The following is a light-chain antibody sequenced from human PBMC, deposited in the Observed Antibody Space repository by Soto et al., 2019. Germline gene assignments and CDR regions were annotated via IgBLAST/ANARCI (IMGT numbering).Light chain of an antibody. CDR1: QSVNNN. V-gene: IGKV3-15*01. CDR2: GAS. Sequence: ETLMTQSPATLSVSPGERATLSCRASQSVNNNLAWYQQKLGQAPRVLIYGASTRATGIPARFTGSGSGTECILTITSLQSEDSAVYYCQEYNTWPWTFGQGTKGEFK. CDR3: QEYNTWPWT. J-gene: IGKJ1*01.